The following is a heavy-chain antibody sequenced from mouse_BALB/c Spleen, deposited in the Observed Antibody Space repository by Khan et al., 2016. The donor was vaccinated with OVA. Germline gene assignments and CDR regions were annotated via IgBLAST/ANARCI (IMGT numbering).Heavy chain of an antibody. CDR1: GFSLTTYG. J-gene: IGHJ4*01. D-gene: IGHD2-3*01. CDR2: IWAGGST. Sequence: QVQLKESGPGLVAPSQSLSIACTVSGFSLTTYGVNWVRQPPGEGLEWLGVIWAGGSTNYNSALRSRLSISKDNSKSQVFLKMHSLQTDDTVMYYSVRFYDPYYAMDYWGQGTSVTVSS. CDR3: VRFYDPYYAMDY. V-gene: IGHV2-9*02.